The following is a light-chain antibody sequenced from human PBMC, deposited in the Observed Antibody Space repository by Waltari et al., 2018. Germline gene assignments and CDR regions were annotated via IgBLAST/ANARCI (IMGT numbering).Light chain of an antibody. Sequence: EIVMTQSPATLSVSPGERATLSCMASQNVRNSLPWYQPKPGHAPRLLIALASTRATGIHARFSGSGSGTQFSLTISSLQHEDFAIYYCQHHSTWPPTFGPGTRV. CDR3: QHHSTWPPT. CDR1: QNVRNS. V-gene: IGKV3D-15*01. J-gene: IGKJ1*01. CDR2: LAS.